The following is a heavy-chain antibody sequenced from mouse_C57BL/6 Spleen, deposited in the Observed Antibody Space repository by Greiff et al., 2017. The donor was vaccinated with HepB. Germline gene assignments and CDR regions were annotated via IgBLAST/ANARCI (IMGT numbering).Heavy chain of an antibody. J-gene: IGHJ4*01. CDR2: FHPYNDDT. D-gene: IGHD1-1*01. CDR3: ARNGYYYGSSSYYYAMDY. CDR1: GYTFTTYP. V-gene: IGHV1-47*01. Sequence: VQLQQSGAELVKPGASVKMSCKASGYTFTTYPIEWMKQNHGKSLEWIGNFHPYNDDTKYNEKFKGKATLTVEKSSSTVYLELSRLTSDDSAVYYCARNGYYYGSSSYYYAMDYWGQGTSVTVSS.